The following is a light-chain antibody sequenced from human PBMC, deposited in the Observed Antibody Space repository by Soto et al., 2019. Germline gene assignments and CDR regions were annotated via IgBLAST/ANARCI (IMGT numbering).Light chain of an antibody. CDR2: DAS. V-gene: IGKV1-33*01. J-gene: IGKJ2*01. CDR1: QDISNY. Sequence: DIQMTQSPSSLSASVGDRVTITCQASQDISNYLSWHQQKPGKAPKVLISDASILEAGVPSRFSGRASGTEFTFTITSLQPEDIATYYCQQYDNNPYAFGQGTKLEIK. CDR3: QQYDNNPYA.